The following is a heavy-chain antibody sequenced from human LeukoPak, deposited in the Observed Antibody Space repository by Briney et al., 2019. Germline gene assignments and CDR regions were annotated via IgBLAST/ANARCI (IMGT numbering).Heavy chain of an antibody. V-gene: IGHV1-2*02. Sequence: ASVKVSCKAAGYTFTGYYMHWVRQAPGQGLEWMGWINPNSGGTNYAQKLQGRVTMTTDTSTSTAYMELRSLRSDDTAVYYCARDTGILWFGEFPDAFDIWGQGTMVTVSS. J-gene: IGHJ3*02. CDR1: GYTFTGYY. CDR2: INPNSGGT. D-gene: IGHD3-10*01. CDR3: ARDTGILWFGEFPDAFDI.